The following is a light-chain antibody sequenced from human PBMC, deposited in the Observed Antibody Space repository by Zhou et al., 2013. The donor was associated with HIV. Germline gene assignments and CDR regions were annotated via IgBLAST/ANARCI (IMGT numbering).Light chain of an antibody. V-gene: IGKV1-5*03. Sequence: DIQMTQSPSTVSASVGDRVTITCRASQSIGAWVAWYQQKPGKAPKLLIYKASSLESGVPSRFSGGGSGTDFTLTISCLQSEDFATYYCQHFSTSPLTFGGGRKWRSN. CDR3: QHFSTSPLT. CDR1: QSIGAW. CDR2: KAS. J-gene: IGKJ4*01.